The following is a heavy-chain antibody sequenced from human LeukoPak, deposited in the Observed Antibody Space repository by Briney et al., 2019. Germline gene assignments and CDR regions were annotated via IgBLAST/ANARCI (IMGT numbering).Heavy chain of an antibody. D-gene: IGHD3-9*01. CDR3: ARETGSYDY. CDR1: GFTFSSYE. J-gene: IGHJ4*02. CDR2: ISSSGSTV. Sequence: GGSLRLSCAASGFTFSSYETNWVRQAPGKGLEWVSYISSSGSTVYYADSVKGRFTISRDNAKNSLYLQMNSLRAEDTAVYYCARETGSYDYWGQGTLVTVSS. V-gene: IGHV3-48*03.